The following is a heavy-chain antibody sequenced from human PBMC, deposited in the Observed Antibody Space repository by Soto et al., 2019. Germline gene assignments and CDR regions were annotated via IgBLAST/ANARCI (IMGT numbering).Heavy chain of an antibody. CDR1: GFTFSNYG. D-gene: IGHD6-19*01. CDR2: ISGGGSNT. J-gene: IGHJ6*02. V-gene: IGHV3-23*01. Sequence: EVQLLESGGGLVQPGGSLRLSCAASGFTFSNYGMNWVRQAPGKGLEWVSGISGGGSNTYYADSVKGRFTISRDNSRNSLSLQMNSLGAEATAVYYCAVARIVVSGRFGLDVWGQGTTVTVSS. CDR3: AVARIVVSGRFGLDV.